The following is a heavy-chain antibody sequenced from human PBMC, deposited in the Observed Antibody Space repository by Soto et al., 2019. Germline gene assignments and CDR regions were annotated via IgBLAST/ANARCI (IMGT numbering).Heavy chain of an antibody. CDR3: ARARNDTYYYGMDV. CDR1: GGTFSRYG. Sequence: QVQLVQSGAEVKKPGSPVKVSCKASGGTFSRYGISWVRQAPGQGLEWMGGIIPIFGTANYAQKFQGRVTITADESTSTASMELSSLRSEDTAVYYCARARNDTYYYGMDVWGQGTTVTVSS. D-gene: IGHD3-22*01. CDR2: IIPIFGTA. J-gene: IGHJ6*02. V-gene: IGHV1-69*12.